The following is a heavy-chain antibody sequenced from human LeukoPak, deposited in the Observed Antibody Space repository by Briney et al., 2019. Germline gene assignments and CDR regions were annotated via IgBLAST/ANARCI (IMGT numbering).Heavy chain of an antibody. V-gene: IGHV3-66*01. J-gene: IGHJ6*02. CDR1: GFIVSSYY. CDR2: IYSGGST. D-gene: IGHD4-11*01. CDR3: ARSYSNHLFGMDV. Sequence: GGSLRLSCVASGFIVSSYYMTWVRQAPGKGLEWVSVIYSGGSTYYADSVKSRVAISRDNSKNTVFLQMSSVRAEDTAVYYCARSYSNHLFGMDVWGQGTTVTVTS.